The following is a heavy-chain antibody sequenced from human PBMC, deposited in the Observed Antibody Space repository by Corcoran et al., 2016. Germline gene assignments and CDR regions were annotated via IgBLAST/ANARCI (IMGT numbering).Heavy chain of an antibody. CDR3: ARGGSGYDLDLYNAFDI. J-gene: IGHJ3*02. CDR1: GFTFSSYS. D-gene: IGHD5-12*01. CDR2: ISSSSSYI. Sequence: EVQLVESGGGLVKPGGSLRLSCAASGFTFSSYSMNWVRQAPGKGLEWVSSISSSSSYIYYADSVKGRFTISRDNAKNSLYLQMNSLRAEDTAVYYCARGGSGYDLDLYNAFDIWGQGTMVTVSS. V-gene: IGHV3-21*01.